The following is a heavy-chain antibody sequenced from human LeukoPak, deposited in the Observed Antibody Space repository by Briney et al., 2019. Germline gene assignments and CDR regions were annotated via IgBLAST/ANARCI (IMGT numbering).Heavy chain of an antibody. J-gene: IGHJ4*02. CDR1: GFTFSSYA. Sequence: GGSLRLSCAASGFTFSSYAMSWVRQAPGKGLEWVSAISGSGGSTYYADSVKGRFTISRDNSKSTVYLQMNTLRAEDTAVYYCAKPLRGWYDFDYWGQGALVTVSS. CDR3: AKPLRGWYDFDY. CDR2: ISGSGGST. D-gene: IGHD6-19*01. V-gene: IGHV3-23*01.